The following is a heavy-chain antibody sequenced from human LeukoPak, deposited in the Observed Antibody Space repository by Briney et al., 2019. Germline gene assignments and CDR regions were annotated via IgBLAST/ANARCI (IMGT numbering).Heavy chain of an antibody. V-gene: IGHV3-30*02. CDR1: GFTFSSYG. D-gene: IGHD6-13*01. Sequence: PGGSLRLSCAASGFTFSSYGMHWVRQAPGKGLEWVAFIRYDGSNKYYADSVKGRFTISRDNSKNTLYLQMNSLRAEDTAVYYCAKDRWPPRDAFDIWGQGTMVTASS. CDR2: IRYDGSNK. CDR3: AKDRWPPRDAFDI. J-gene: IGHJ3*02.